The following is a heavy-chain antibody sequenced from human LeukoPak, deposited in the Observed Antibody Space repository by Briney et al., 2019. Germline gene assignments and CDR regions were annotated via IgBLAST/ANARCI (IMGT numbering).Heavy chain of an antibody. V-gene: IGHV4-39*02. Sequence: SETLSLTCTVSGGSDSSSIYYWGWIRQPPGKGLEWLGSNYCSGSTSYNPSLNSRVTISVDTSKNQFSLKLTSVTAADTAVYYCARDAPYCSGGSCYSRGLDYWGQGTLVTVSS. CDR1: GGSDSSSIYY. D-gene: IGHD2-15*01. J-gene: IGHJ4*02. CDR2: NYCSGST. CDR3: ARDAPYCSGGSCYSRGLDY.